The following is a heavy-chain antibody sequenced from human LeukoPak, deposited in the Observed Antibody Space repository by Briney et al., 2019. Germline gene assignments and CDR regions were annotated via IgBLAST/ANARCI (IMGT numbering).Heavy chain of an antibody. CDR3: ARNHHSQIVGATPNFDY. Sequence: ASVKVSCKASGYTFTSYGISWVRQAPGQGLEWMGWISAYNGNTNYAQKLQGRVTMNTDTSTSTAYMELRSLRSDDTAVYYCARNHHSQIVGATPNFDYWGQGTLVTVSS. J-gene: IGHJ4*02. CDR1: GYTFTSYG. CDR2: ISAYNGNT. D-gene: IGHD1-26*01. V-gene: IGHV1-18*01.